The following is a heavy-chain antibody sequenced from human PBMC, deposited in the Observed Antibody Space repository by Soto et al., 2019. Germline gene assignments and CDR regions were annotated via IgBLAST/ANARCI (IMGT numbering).Heavy chain of an antibody. CDR1: GGSFGAYY. D-gene: IGHD6-13*01. Sequence: PSETLSLTCAVEGGSFGAYYWSWIRLPPGKGLPWIGRIYTRASTNYTPSLKSRVAMSVDTSKNQVALKLSSVPAAETAVYYCAREGIAAAAKDSWGPAPPVTVSS. CDR2: IYTRAST. J-gene: IGHJ4*02. CDR3: AREGIAAAAKDS. V-gene: IGHV4-59*10.